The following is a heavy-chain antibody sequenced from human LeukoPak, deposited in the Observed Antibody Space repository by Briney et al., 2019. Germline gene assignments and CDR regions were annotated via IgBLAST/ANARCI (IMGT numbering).Heavy chain of an antibody. D-gene: IGHD2-15*01. CDR1: GGSISSYY. Sequence: PSETLSLTCTVSGGSISSYYWSWIRQPPGKGLEWIGSIYYSGSTYYNPSLKSRVTLSVDTSKNQFSLKLSSVTAADTAVYYCARLVVAATDGLDYWGQGTLVTVSS. CDR2: IYYSGST. V-gene: IGHV4-59*05. CDR3: ARLVVAATDGLDY. J-gene: IGHJ4*02.